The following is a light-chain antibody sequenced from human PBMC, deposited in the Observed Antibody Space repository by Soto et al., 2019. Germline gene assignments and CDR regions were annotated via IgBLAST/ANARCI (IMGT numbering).Light chain of an antibody. CDR1: RGIAGY. V-gene: IGKV1-8*01. J-gene: IGKJ1*01. Sequence: AIRMTQSPSSLSASTGDRVTITCRPGRGIAGYLAWYQQKQGKAPKLLIYAASTLQSGVPSRFSGSGSGTDFTLTISCLQSEDFATYYCQQYYSYPWTFGQGTKVEIK. CDR2: AAS. CDR3: QQYYSYPWT.